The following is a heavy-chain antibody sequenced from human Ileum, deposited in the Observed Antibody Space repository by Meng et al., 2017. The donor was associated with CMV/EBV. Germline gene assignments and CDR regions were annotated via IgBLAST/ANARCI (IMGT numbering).Heavy chain of an antibody. V-gene: IGHV3-30*19. D-gene: IGHD6-19*01. CDR3: ARGRTGSIGWSQALDC. CDR1: FNFNEHG. Sequence: FNFNEHGMVWGRQAPGRGLEWVATISNNGNSQYYADSVRGRFTISRDNSKNTLYLQLDSLSVEDTAVYYCARGRTGSIGWSQALDCWGHGTLVTVSS. J-gene: IGHJ4*01. CDR2: ISNNGNSQ.